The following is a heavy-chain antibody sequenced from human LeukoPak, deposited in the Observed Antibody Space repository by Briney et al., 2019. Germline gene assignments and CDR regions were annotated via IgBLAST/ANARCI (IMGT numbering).Heavy chain of an antibody. J-gene: IGHJ5*02. CDR2: IYYSGST. CDR3: ERVGDSSSWYGGFDP. Sequence: SETLSLTCTVSGGSISSSSYYWGWICQPPGKGLEWFGSIYYSGSTYYNPSLKSRVTISVDTFKNQFSLKLSSVTAADTAVYYCERVGDSSSWYGGFDPWGQGTLVTVSS. CDR1: GGSISSSSYY. V-gene: IGHV4-39*07. D-gene: IGHD6-13*01.